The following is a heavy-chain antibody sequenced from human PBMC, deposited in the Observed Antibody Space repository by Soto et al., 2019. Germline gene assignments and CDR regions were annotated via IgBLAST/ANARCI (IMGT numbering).Heavy chain of an antibody. J-gene: IGHJ4*02. CDR2: INPYNGNT. CDR1: GYTFTTYH. V-gene: IGHV1-18*01. D-gene: IGHD3-3*01. CDR3: ARGGGPFGY. Sequence: QVQLVQSASEVKKPGASVKVSCKASGYTFTTYHISWVRQAPGQGLEWMGGINPYNGNTNSAQKFQGRVTMTTDTSTTTAYMDLRSLRFDDTAVYYCARGGGPFGYWGQGTLVTVSP.